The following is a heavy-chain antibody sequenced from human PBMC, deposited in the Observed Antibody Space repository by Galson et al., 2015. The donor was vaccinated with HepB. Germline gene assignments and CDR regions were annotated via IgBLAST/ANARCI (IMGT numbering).Heavy chain of an antibody. Sequence: SLRLSCAVSGITFSNYGMHWVRQAPGKGLEWVAFIRFDGSDKFYTDSVKGRFTISRDNAKNILYLQMNSLRSEDTAVYYCANGGCGGDCFWGQGTLVTVSS. CDR3: ANGGCGGDCF. D-gene: IGHD2-21*02. CDR1: GITFSNYG. CDR2: IRFDGSDK. J-gene: IGHJ4*02. V-gene: IGHV3-30*02.